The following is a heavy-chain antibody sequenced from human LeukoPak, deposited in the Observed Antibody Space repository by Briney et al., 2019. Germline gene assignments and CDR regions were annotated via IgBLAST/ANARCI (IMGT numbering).Heavy chain of an antibody. Sequence: GASVKVSCKASGGTFSSYAISWVRQAPGQGLEWMGGFDPEDGETIYAQKFQGRVTMTEDTSTDTAYMELSSLRSEDTAVYYCATGPIVGATGWFDPWGQGTLVTVSS. CDR1: GGTFSSYA. V-gene: IGHV1-24*01. CDR3: ATGPIVGATGWFDP. J-gene: IGHJ5*02. CDR2: FDPEDGET. D-gene: IGHD1-26*01.